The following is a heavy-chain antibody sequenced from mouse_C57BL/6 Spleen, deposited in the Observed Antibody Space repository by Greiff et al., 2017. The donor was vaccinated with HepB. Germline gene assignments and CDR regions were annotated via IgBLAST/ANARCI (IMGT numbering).Heavy chain of an antibody. CDR1: GYTFTDYY. J-gene: IGHJ1*03. CDR2: INPNNGGT. D-gene: IGHD1-1*01. Sequence: VQLQQSGPELVKPGASVKISCKASGYTFTDYYMNWVKQSHGKSLEWIGDINPNNGGTSYNQKFKGKATLTVDKSSSTAYMELRSLTSEDSAVYYCASDYGSSYWYFDVWGTGTTVTVSS. V-gene: IGHV1-26*01. CDR3: ASDYGSSYWYFDV.